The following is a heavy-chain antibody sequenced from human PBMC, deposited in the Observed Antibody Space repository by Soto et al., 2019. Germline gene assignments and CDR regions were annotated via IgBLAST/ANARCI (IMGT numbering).Heavy chain of an antibody. CDR1: GFTFSSDS. Sequence: EVQLVESGGGLVKPGGALRLSCAASGFTFSSDSMNWVRQAPGKGLERVSSISSSSSYIYYADSVKGRFTISRDNAKNSLYLQMNSLRAWGKAVYYCAGFGIAARPGRGSIDVWGQGTKVTVS. D-gene: IGHD6-6*01. V-gene: IGHV3-21*01. J-gene: IGHJ6*02. CDR2: ISSSSSYI. CDR3: AGFGIAARPGRGSIDV.